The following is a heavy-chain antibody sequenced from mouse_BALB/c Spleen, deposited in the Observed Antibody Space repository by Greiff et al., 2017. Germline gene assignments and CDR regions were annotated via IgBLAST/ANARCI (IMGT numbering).Heavy chain of an antibody. CDR1: GYTFTSYY. J-gene: IGHJ1*01. Sequence: VQLQQSGPELVKPGASVRISCKASGYTFTSYYIHWVKQRPGQGLEWIGWIYPGNVNTKYNEKFKGKATLTADKSSSTAYMQLSSLTSEDSAVYFCARGPRTALWYFDVWGAGTTVTVSS. CDR3: ARGPRTALWYFDV. D-gene: IGHD1-2*01. V-gene: IGHV1S56*01. CDR2: IYPGNVNT.